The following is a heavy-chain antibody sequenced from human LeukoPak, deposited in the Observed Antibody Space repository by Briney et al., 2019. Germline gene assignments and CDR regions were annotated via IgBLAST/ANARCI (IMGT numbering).Heavy chain of an antibody. CDR2: INHSGST. CDR1: GGSFSGYY. V-gene: IGHV4-34*01. Sequence: SETLSLTCAVYGGSFSGYYWSWIRQPPGKGLEWIGEINHSGSTNYNPSLKSRVTISVDTSKNQFSLKLSSVTAADTAVYYCAVGAGSIDYWGQGTLVTVSS. J-gene: IGHJ4*02. D-gene: IGHD1-26*01. CDR3: AVGAGSIDY.